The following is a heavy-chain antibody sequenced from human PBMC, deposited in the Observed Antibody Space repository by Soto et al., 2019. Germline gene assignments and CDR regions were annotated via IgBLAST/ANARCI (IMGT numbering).Heavy chain of an antibody. D-gene: IGHD6-13*01. CDR1: GGSISPYY. V-gene: IGHV4-59*01. Sequence: SETLSLTCTVSGGSISPYYWSRIRQPPGKGLEWIGYVYYSGNTNYNPSLESRVTISVDTSRNQFSLNLTSATAADTAVYYCARKGAAASYAHYYMDVWGRGTTVTVSS. J-gene: IGHJ6*03. CDR2: VYYSGNT. CDR3: ARKGAAASYAHYYMDV.